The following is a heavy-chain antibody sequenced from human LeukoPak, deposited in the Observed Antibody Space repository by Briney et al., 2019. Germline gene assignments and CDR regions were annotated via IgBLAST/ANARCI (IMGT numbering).Heavy chain of an antibody. CDR3: ARGRRGIVVVPAAIRFDY. V-gene: IGHV4-34*01. D-gene: IGHD2-2*02. Sequence: SETLSLTCAVDGGSFSGYYWSWIRQPPGKGLEWIGEINHSGSTNYNPSLKSRVTISVDTSKNQFSLKLSSVTAADTAVYYCARGRRGIVVVPAAIRFDYWGQGTLVTVSS. J-gene: IGHJ4*02. CDR2: INHSGST. CDR1: GGSFSGYY.